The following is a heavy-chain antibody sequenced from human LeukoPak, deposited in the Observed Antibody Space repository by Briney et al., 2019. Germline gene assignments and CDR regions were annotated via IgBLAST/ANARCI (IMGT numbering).Heavy chain of an antibody. Sequence: ASVKVSCKASGYTLTSYAMHWVRQAPGQRLEWMGWINAGNGNTKYSQEFQGRVTMTRDTSTSTVYMELSSLRSEDTAVYYCARAGDMITFGGVIVRGLYYFDYWGQGTLVTVSS. CDR1: GYTLTSYA. D-gene: IGHD3-16*02. V-gene: IGHV1-3*03. CDR2: INAGNGNT. J-gene: IGHJ4*02. CDR3: ARAGDMITFGGVIVRGLYYFDY.